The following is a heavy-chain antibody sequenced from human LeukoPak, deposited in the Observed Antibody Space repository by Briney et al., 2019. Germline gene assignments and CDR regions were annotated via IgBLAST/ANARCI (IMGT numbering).Heavy chain of an antibody. CDR3: AKMSGYDFSPRSFDY. D-gene: IGHD5-12*01. CDR2: ISGSGGST. V-gene: IGHV3-23*01. J-gene: IGHJ4*02. CDR1: GFTFSSYA. Sequence: GWALRLSCAASGFTFSSYAMSWVRQAPGKGLEWVSAISGSGGSTYYADSVKGRFTISRDNSKNTLYLQRNSLSADDPAVYYCAKMSGYDFSPRSFDYWGQGKLVTVSS.